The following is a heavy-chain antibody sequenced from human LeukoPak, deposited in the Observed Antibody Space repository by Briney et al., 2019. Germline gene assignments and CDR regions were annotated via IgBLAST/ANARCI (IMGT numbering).Heavy chain of an antibody. Sequence: PGGSLRLSCATSGFSFSDFDMQWVRQAPGQGLEWVAFIRSDGSNTYYGDSVKGRFTISRDNSKNTLYLQMNSLRAEDTAVYYCARTHYYGSGSFFSPLKNWGQGTLVTVSS. CDR2: IRSDGSNT. V-gene: IGHV3-30*02. CDR1: GFSFSDFD. J-gene: IGHJ4*02. D-gene: IGHD3-10*01. CDR3: ARTHYYGSGSFFSPLKN.